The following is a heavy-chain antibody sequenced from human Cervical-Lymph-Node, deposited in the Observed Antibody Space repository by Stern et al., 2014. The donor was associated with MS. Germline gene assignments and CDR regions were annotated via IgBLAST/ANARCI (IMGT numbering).Heavy chain of an antibody. CDR3: ARGCGGDCSLDY. Sequence: QMQLVQSGAEVKKPGSSVKVSCKASGGFFSSYAITWVRQAPGLGLEWMGGIVPLFNRTKYGRNFQGRFTITADESTATTYMELNNLTSEDTAIYYCARGCGGDCSLDYWGQGTLITVS. D-gene: IGHD2-21*02. CDR1: GGFFSSYA. V-gene: IGHV1-69*01. J-gene: IGHJ4*02. CDR2: IVPLFNRT.